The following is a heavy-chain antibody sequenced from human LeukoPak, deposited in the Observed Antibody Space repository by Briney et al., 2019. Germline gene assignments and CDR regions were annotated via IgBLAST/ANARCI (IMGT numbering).Heavy chain of an antibody. CDR3: AKAVYSSGWYDY. D-gene: IGHD6-19*01. J-gene: IGHJ4*02. CDR1: GFTFSSYS. Sequence: GGSLRLSCAASGFTFSSYSMNWVRQAPGKGLEWVSAISGSGGSTYYADSVKGRFTISRDNSKNTLYLQMNSLRAEDTAVYYCAKAVYSSGWYDYWGQGTLVTVSS. V-gene: IGHV3-23*01. CDR2: ISGSGGST.